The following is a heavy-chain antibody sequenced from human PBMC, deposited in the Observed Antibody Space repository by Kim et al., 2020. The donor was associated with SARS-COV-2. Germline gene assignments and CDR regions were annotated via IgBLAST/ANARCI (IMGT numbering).Heavy chain of an antibody. CDR2: IYHSGST. CDR1: GGSISSGGYS. CDR3: ARGSYYTGIFYFDY. D-gene: IGHD3-10*01. Sequence: SETLSLTCAVSGGSISSGGYSWSWIRQPPGKGLEWIGYIYHSGSTYYNPSLKSRVTISVDRSKNQFSLKLSSVTAADTAVYYCARGSYYTGIFYFDYWGQGTLVTVSS. J-gene: IGHJ4*02. V-gene: IGHV4-30-2*01.